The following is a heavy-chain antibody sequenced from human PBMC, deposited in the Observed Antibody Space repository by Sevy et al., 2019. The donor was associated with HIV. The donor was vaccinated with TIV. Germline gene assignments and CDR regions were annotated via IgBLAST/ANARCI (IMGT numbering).Heavy chain of an antibody. V-gene: IGHV3-7*01. CDR1: GFSFTDFW. Sequence: GGSLRLSCKASGFSFTDFWMQWVRQVPGKGPEWVANINQDGSEMYYVDSVKGRFTISRDNAESALFLQMHGLRAEDAATYFFAGRYFDLLGQGTVVTVSS. CDR3: AGRYFDL. J-gene: IGHJ4*01. CDR2: INQDGSEM.